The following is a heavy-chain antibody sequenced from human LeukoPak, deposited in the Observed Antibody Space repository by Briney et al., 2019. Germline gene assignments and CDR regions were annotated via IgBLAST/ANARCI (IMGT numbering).Heavy chain of an antibody. V-gene: IGHV4-4*07. CDR2: LYTSGSS. Sequence: SETLSLTCTVSGASVTSSYLSWIRQPAGKGLEWIGRLYTSGSSNYNPSLQSRVTMSVDTSRNQFSLKLTSVTAADTAVYYCARDTGARPRAFDIWGQGTVVTVSS. CDR3: ARDTGARPRAFDI. J-gene: IGHJ3*02. CDR1: GASVTSSY. D-gene: IGHD6-6*01.